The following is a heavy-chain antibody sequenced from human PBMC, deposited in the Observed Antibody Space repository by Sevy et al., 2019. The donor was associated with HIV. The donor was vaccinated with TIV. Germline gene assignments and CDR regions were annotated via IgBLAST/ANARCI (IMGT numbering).Heavy chain of an antibody. D-gene: IGHD1-26*01. V-gene: IGHV3-30*18. CDR3: AKMQGGNDNYYGMDV. J-gene: IGHJ6*02. Sequence: GGSLRGSCAASGFIFSTYGIHWVRQAPGKGLEWVAVISYDGSEKYYADSVRGRFTISRDNSKNTLNLQMTSLRVEDTAIYYCAKMQGGNDNYYGMDVWGQGPTVTVSS. CDR2: ISYDGSEK. CDR1: GFIFSTYG.